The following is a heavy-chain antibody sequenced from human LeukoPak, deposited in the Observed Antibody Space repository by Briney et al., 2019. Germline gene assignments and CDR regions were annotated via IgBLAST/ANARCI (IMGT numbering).Heavy chain of an antibody. CDR3: AREAPDSSGYLVDY. V-gene: IGHV4-4*07. J-gene: IGHJ4*02. CDR2: IYTSGST. Sequence: PSETLSLTCTASGGSISSYYWSWIRQPAGKGLEWIGRIYTSGSTNYNPSLKSRVTMSVDTSKNQFSLKLSSVTAADTAVYYCAREAPDSSGYLVDYWGQGTLVTVSS. CDR1: GGSISSYY. D-gene: IGHD3-22*01.